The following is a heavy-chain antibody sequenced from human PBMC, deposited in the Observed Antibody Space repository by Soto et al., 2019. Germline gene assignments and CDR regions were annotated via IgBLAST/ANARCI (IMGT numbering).Heavy chain of an antibody. J-gene: IGHJ4*02. CDR1: GGSISGSYYY. Sequence: SETLSLTCAVSGGSISGSYYYWGWLRQSPGRGPEWIGSVFYTGFTSYNPPLESRVSVSVDTSKNQFSLKVSAMTAADTAVYYCASSQKGYNWNYFDHWGQGALVTVSS. CDR2: VFYTGFT. V-gene: IGHV4-39*01. CDR3: ASSQKGYNWNYFDH. D-gene: IGHD1-20*01.